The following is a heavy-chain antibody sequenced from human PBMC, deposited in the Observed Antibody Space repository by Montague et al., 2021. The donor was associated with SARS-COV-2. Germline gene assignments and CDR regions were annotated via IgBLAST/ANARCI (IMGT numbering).Heavy chain of an antibody. CDR1: GGSISSYY. D-gene: IGHD4-17*01. Sequence: ETLSLTCTVSGGSISSYYWSWIRQAPGKGLEWVANIKQDGSEKYYVDSVKGRFTISRDNAKNSLYLQMNSLRAEDTAVYYCARDLSYGDYNYYYGMDVWGQGTTVTVSS. J-gene: IGHJ6*02. CDR2: IKQDGSEK. CDR3: ARDLSYGDYNYYYGMDV. V-gene: IGHV3-7*03.